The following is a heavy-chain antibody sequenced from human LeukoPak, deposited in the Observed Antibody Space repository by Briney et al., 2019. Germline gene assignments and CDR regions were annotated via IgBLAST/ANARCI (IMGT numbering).Heavy chain of an antibody. J-gene: IGHJ4*02. D-gene: IGHD3-3*01. V-gene: IGHV4-59*01. CDR1: GGSISSYY. Sequence: SETLSLTCTVSGGSISSYYWSWIRQPPGKGLEWIGYIYYSGSTNYNPSLKSRVTISVDTSKNQFSLKLSSVTAADTAVYYCARAPPGFWSGYYFHYYFDYWGQGTLVTVSS. CDR2: IYYSGST. CDR3: ARAPPGFWSGYYFHYYFDY.